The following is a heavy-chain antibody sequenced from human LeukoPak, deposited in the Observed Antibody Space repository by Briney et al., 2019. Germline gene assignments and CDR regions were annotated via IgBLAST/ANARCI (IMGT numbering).Heavy chain of an antibody. CDR3: ARDGHSSGWYPRYYYYYGMDV. CDR1: GGSISSYY. D-gene: IGHD6-19*01. V-gene: IGHV4-59*13. CDR2: IYYSGST. J-gene: IGHJ6*02. Sequence: SETLSLTCTVSGGSISSYYWRWIRQPPGKGLEWIGYIYYSGSTTYNPSLKSRVTISVDTSKDQFSLKLSSVTAADTAVYYCARDGHSSGWYPRYYYYYGMDVWGQGTTVTVSS.